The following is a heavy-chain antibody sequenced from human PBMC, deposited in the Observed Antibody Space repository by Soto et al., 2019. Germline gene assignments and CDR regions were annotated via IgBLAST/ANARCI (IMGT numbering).Heavy chain of an antibody. J-gene: IGHJ6*02. Sequence: EVQLVESGGGLVQPRGSLRLSCAVSGFTFTFYWMAWVRQAPGKGLEWVANINQEGSEKYYVDSGKGRFTISGDDDKTSLYLQMNGLGAGDTAVYYGARVRRRDWEMLQMVTYFYYGMDVWGQGTRVTVSS. V-gene: IGHV3-7*01. D-gene: IGHD1-26*01. CDR2: INQEGSEK. CDR1: GFTFTFYW. CDR3: ARVRRRDWEMLQMVTYFYYGMDV.